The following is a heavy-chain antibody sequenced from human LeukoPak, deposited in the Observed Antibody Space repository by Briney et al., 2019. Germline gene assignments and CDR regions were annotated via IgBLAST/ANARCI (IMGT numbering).Heavy chain of an antibody. CDR2: IIPILAIA. CDR3: ARALYYDSSGYYYSDAFDI. J-gene: IGHJ3*02. D-gene: IGHD3-22*01. Sequence: SVKVSCKASGGTFSSYTISWVRQAPGQGLEWMGRIIPILAIANYAQKFQGRVTITADKSTSTAYMELSSLRSEDTAVYYCARALYYDSSGYYYSDAFDIWGQGTMVTVSS. V-gene: IGHV1-69*02. CDR1: GGTFSSYT.